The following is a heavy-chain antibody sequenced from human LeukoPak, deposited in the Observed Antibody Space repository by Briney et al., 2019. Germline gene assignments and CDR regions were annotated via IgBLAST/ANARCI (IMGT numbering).Heavy chain of an antibody. Sequence: SENLSLTCAVYGGSFSGYYWSWIRQPPGKGLERIGEINHSGSTNYNPSLKSRVTISVDTSKNQFSLKLSSVTAADTAVYYCARAGARTMVRGVIHHYDYWGQGTLVTVSS. CDR2: INHSGST. CDR1: GGSFSGYY. CDR3: ARAGARTMVRGVIHHYDY. J-gene: IGHJ4*02. D-gene: IGHD3-10*01. V-gene: IGHV4-34*01.